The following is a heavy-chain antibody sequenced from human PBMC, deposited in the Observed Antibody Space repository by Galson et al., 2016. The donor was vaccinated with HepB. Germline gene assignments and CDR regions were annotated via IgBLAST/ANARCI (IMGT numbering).Heavy chain of an antibody. Sequence: ETLSLTCTVSGGSISSSHYYCGWIRQPPGKGLEWIGNVYYSGSTYYDPSLKSRVTISVDTSKNQFSLKLTSVTAADTAVYYCATYLGGIVRASDYWGQGTLVTVSS. V-gene: IGHV4-39*01. CDR2: VYYSGST. J-gene: IGHJ4*02. CDR3: ATYLGGIVRASDY. D-gene: IGHD1-26*01. CDR1: GGSISSSHYY.